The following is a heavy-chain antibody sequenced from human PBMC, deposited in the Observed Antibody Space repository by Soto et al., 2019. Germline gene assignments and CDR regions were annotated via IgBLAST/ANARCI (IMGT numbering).Heavy chain of an antibody. Sequence: ASVKVSCKASGGTFSNYAISWVRQAPGQGLEWMGGIIPIFGTANYAQKFQGRVTITADESTSTAYMELSSLRSEDTAVYYCARGLGGGSSSSKRYYYYGMDVWGQGTTVTVSS. D-gene: IGHD6-6*01. CDR1: GGTFSNYA. V-gene: IGHV1-69*13. CDR2: IIPIFGTA. CDR3: ARGLGGGSSSSKRYYYYGMDV. J-gene: IGHJ6*02.